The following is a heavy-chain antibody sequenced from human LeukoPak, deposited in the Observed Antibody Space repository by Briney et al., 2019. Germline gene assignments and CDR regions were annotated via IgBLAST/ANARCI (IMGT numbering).Heavy chain of an antibody. CDR2: IKQDGSEK. J-gene: IGHJ5*02. Sequence: PGGSLRLSCAASGFIFSGYGMSWVRQAPGKGLEWVANIKQDGSEKYYVDSVKGRFTISRDNAKNSLYLQMNSLRAEDTAVYYCARGYSRAWGQGTLVTVSS. CDR3: ARGYSRA. V-gene: IGHV3-7*04. CDR1: GFIFSGYG. D-gene: IGHD6-13*01.